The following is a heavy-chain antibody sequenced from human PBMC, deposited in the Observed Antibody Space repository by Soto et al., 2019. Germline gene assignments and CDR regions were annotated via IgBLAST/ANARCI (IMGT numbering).Heavy chain of an antibody. D-gene: IGHD3-10*01. CDR2: INWNTGRA. V-gene: IGHV3-9*01. CDR3: AKDRRLGEIIVPGYFYY. J-gene: IGHJ4*02. CDR1: GFTFDDYA. Sequence: PGGSPRRASSASGFTFDDYALHWVRQAPRKGLEWVSGINWNTGRAAYADSVKGRFTISRDNDKNSLYLQMNSLRTEDTALYYCAKDRRLGEIIVPGYFYYRGQGALVAVYS.